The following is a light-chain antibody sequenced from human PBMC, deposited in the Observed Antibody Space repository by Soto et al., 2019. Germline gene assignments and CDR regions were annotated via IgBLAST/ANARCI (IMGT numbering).Light chain of an antibody. CDR3: SSYTSSSTLDV. V-gene: IGLV2-14*01. CDR1: SSDVGGYNY. J-gene: IGLJ7*01. Sequence: QSALTQPASVSGSPGQSITISCTGTSSDVGGYNYVSWYQQRPGKAPKLMIYDVSNRPSGVSNRFSGSKSGNTASLTISGLQAEDEADYYCSSYTSSSTLDVFGTGTQLTVL. CDR2: DVS.